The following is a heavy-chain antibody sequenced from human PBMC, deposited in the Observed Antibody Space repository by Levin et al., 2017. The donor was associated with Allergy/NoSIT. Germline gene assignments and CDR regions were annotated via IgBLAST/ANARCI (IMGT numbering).Heavy chain of an antibody. J-gene: IGHJ2*01. Sequence: SQTLSLTCTVSGGSISSSYWSWIRQPPGKGLEWIGYIYYSGSTNYNPSLKSRVTISVDTSKNQFSLKLSSVTAADTAVYYCARGYSTLDWYFDLWGRGTLVTVSS. CDR2: IYYSGST. V-gene: IGHV4-59*01. D-gene: IGHD6-13*01. CDR1: GGSISSSY. CDR3: ARGYSTLDWYFDL.